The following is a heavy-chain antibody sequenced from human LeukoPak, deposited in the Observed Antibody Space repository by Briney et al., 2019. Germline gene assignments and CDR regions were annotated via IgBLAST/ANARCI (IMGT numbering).Heavy chain of an antibody. CDR3: ARGRTYRSSSWFDP. J-gene: IGHJ5*02. CDR1: GGSISNYY. D-gene: IGHD6-6*01. Sequence: SETLSLTCTVSGGSISNYYWSWIRQPPGKGLEWIGYISYSGNTNYNPSLKSRVTISVDTSKNQFSLKLSSLTAADTAVYYCARGRTYRSSSWFDPWGQGTLVTVSS. V-gene: IGHV4-59*01. CDR2: ISYSGNT.